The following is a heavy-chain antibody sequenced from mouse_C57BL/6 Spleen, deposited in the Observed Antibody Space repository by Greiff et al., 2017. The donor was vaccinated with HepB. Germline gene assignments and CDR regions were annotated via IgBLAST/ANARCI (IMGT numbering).Heavy chain of an antibody. D-gene: IGHD2-4*01. J-gene: IGHJ2*01. Sequence: EVQLVESGGGLVKPGGSLKLSCAASGFTFSSYAMSWVRQTPEKRLEWVATISDGGSYTYYPDNVKGRFTISRDNAKNNLYLQMSHLKSEDTAMYYCARDGGDYDVEAYWGQGTTLTVSS. CDR1: GFTFSSYA. V-gene: IGHV5-4*01. CDR2: ISDGGSYT. CDR3: ARDGGDYDVEAY.